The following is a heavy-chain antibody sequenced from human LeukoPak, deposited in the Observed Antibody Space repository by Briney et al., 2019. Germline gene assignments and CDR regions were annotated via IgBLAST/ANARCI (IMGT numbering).Heavy chain of an antibody. CDR3: ARGRVDFWSGYNYMDV. V-gene: IGHV4-34*01. J-gene: IGHJ6*03. CDR1: GGSFSGYY. Sequence: SETLSLTCAVYGGSFSGYYWSRIRQPPGKGLEWIGEINHSGSTNYNPSLKSRVTISVDTSKNQFSLKLSSVTAADTAVYYCARGRVDFWSGYNYMDVWGKGTTVTVSS. CDR2: INHSGST. D-gene: IGHD3-3*01.